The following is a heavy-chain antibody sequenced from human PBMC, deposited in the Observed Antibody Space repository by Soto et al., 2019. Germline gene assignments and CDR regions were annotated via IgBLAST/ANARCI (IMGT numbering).Heavy chain of an antibody. CDR2: INSGSTSV. CDR1: GCIFNNLS. CDR3: ASSASPDAY. V-gene: IGHV3-48*01. Sequence: GGPLRLSWVASGCIFNNLSMSWVRQAPGKGLEWISYINSGSTSVFYADSVKGRFTISRDNAKNSLYLQMNSLRAEDTAVYYCASSASPDAYWGQGTLVTVSS. J-gene: IGHJ4*02. D-gene: IGHD1-26*01.